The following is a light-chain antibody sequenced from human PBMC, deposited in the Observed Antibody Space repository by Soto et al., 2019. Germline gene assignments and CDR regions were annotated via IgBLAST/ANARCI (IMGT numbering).Light chain of an antibody. Sequence: QSVLTQPPSVSAAPGQKVTISCSGSSSNIGNNYVSWYQQFPGTAPKLLIYEDNKLPSGIPDRFSGFKSDTSATLAITGLQTGDEADYYCGTWHSSLSAEGVFGGGTKLTVL. J-gene: IGLJ3*02. CDR1: SSNIGNNY. CDR2: EDN. CDR3: GTWHSSLSAEGV. V-gene: IGLV1-51*02.